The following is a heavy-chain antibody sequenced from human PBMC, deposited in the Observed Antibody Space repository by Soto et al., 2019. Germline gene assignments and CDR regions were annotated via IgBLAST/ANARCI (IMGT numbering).Heavy chain of an antibody. CDR3: ARPLFTMVRGVIPGYYYYGMDV. J-gene: IGHJ6*02. V-gene: IGHV4-34*01. CDR1: GGSFGGYY. Sequence: SETLSLTCAVYGGSFGGYYWSWIRQPPGKGLEWIGEINHSGSTNYNPSLKSRVTISVDTSKNQFSLKLSSVTAADTAVYYCARPLFTMVRGVIPGYYYYGMDVWGQGTTVTVSS. D-gene: IGHD3-10*01. CDR2: INHSGST.